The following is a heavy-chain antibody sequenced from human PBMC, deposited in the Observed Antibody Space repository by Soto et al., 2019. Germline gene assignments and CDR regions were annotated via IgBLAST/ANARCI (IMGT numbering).Heavy chain of an antibody. D-gene: IGHD2-15*01. V-gene: IGHV5-10-1*01. Sequence: GESLKISYKASGYKCTTFWLNWVRQTPGKGLEWLGRIDPTDSFTNYSPPSEGHVTISVDRSISTAYLQWNSLQASDTAIYYCARPASGGSRDAFDVWGQGTTVTVSS. CDR2: IDPTDSFT. J-gene: IGHJ3*01. CDR1: GYKCTTFW. CDR3: ARPASGGSRDAFDV.